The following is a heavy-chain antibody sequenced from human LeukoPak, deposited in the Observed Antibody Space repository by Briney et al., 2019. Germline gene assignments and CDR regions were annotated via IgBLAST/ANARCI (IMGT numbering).Heavy chain of an antibody. J-gene: IGHJ4*02. Sequence: GGSLRLSCAASGFTFSSYEMNWVRQAPGKGLEWVSYISSSGSTMYYADSVKGRFTISRDNAKNSLYLQMNSLRAEDTAVYYCARAAMVVAATFLDYWGQGTLVTVSS. CDR2: ISSSGSTM. CDR3: ARAAMVVAATFLDY. CDR1: GFTFSSYE. V-gene: IGHV3-48*03. D-gene: IGHD2-15*01.